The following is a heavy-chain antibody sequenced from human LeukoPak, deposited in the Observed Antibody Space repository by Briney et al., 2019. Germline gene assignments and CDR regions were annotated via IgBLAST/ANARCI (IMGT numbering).Heavy chain of an antibody. CDR1: GGSISSGGYY. D-gene: IGHD3-10*01. CDR2: IYYSGST. CDR3: ARDRYYGSGSYFADDAFDI. Sequence: PSQTLSLACTVSGGSISSGGYYWSWIRQHPGKGLEWIGYIYYSGSTYYNPSLKSRVTISVDTSKNQFSLKLSSVTAADTAVYYCARDRYYGSGSYFADDAFDIWGQGTMVTVSS. V-gene: IGHV4-31*03. J-gene: IGHJ3*02.